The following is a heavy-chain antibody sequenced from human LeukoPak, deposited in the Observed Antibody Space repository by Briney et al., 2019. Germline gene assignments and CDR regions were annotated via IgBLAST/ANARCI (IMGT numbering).Heavy chain of an antibody. CDR1: GGSVSTYY. Sequence: KASETLSLTCTVSGGSVSTYYWSWIRQPPGKGLEWIGYIYYSGNTNYNPSLKSRVTISVDTSKSQFSLKLSSVTAADTAVYYCARDGSNNGESDYWGQGTLVTVSS. CDR3: ARDGSNNGESDY. CDR2: IYYSGNT. D-gene: IGHD3-10*01. V-gene: IGHV4-59*02. J-gene: IGHJ4*02.